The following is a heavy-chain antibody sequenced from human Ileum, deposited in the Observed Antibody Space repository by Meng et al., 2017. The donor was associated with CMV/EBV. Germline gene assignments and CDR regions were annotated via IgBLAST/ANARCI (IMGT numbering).Heavy chain of an antibody. J-gene: IGHJ4*01. CDR2: INSDGTFT. CDR1: GFGFSYYW. Sequence: SCAPSGFGFSYYWMHWVRQAPGKGLVWVSRINSDGTFTKYADSVKGRCTISRDNAKNMLYLEINSLRAEDTAVYYCARENNGPEEYWGQGTLVTVSS. CDR3: ARENNGPEEY. V-gene: IGHV3-74*01. D-gene: IGHD1-14*01.